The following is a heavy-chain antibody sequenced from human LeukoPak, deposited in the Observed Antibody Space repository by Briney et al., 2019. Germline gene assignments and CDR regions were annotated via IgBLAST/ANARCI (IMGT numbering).Heavy chain of an antibody. CDR1: GFTFSDYY. V-gene: IGHV3-11*01. J-gene: IGHJ4*02. CDR3: ASSLTYYYDSSGYNPEIDY. D-gene: IGHD3-22*01. Sequence: GRSLRLSCAASGFTFSDYYMSWIRQAPGKGLEWVSYISSSGSTIYYADSVKGRFTISRDNAKNSLYLQMNSLRAEDTAVYYCASSLTYYYDSSGYNPEIDYWGQGTLVTVSS. CDR2: ISSSGSTI.